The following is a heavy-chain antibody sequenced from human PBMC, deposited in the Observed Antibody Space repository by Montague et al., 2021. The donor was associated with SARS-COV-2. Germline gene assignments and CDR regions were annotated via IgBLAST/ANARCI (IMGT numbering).Heavy chain of an antibody. CDR1: GDSITSGSHF. V-gene: IGHV4-61*09. J-gene: IGHJ6*02. D-gene: IGHD3-22*01. CDR2: IQTSGTS. CDR3: AIDRPESWRISPGLAGLFATVVHSAGGMDV. Sequence: TLSLTCSVSGDSITSGSHFWTWIRQPAGKGLEWIGHIQTSGTSNCSPSLRDRITLSIDTSRNQFSLELRSVTAADTAVYYCAIDRPESWRISPGLAGLFATVVHSAGGMDVWGRETTFIVS.